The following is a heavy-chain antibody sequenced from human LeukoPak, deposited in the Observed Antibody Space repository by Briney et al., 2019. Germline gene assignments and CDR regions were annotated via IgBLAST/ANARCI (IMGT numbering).Heavy chain of an antibody. J-gene: IGHJ3*02. CDR2: INPNSGGT. CDR3: ARGDSGYDYVGAFDI. D-gene: IGHD5-12*01. CDR1: GYTFTGYY. V-gene: IGHV1-2*06. Sequence: ASVKVSCKASGYTFTGYYMHWVRQAPGQGLEWMGRINPNSGGTNYAQKFQGRVTMTRDTSISTAYMELSRLRSDDTAVYYCARGDSGYDYVGAFDIWGQGTMVTVSS.